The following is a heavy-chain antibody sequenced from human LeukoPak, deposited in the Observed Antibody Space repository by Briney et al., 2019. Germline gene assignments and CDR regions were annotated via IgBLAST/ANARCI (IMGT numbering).Heavy chain of an antibody. CDR3: ARGFLAPGLSGWYYVFDY. Sequence: SVKVSCKASGGTFSSYAISWVRQAPGQGREWMGRIIPIFGTANYAQKLQGRFTITTDESTSTAYMELSSLRSEYTAVYYCARGFLAPGLSGWYYVFDYWGQGTLVTVSS. D-gene: IGHD6-19*01. CDR1: GGTFSSYA. CDR2: IIPIFGTA. V-gene: IGHV1-69*05. J-gene: IGHJ4*02.